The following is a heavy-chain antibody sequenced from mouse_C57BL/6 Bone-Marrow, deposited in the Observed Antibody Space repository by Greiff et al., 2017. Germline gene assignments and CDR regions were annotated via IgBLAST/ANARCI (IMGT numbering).Heavy chain of an antibody. Sequence: QVQLQQPGAELVRPGSSVKLSCKASGSTFTSYWMPWVKQRPIQGLEWIGNIDPSDSETHYNQKFKDKATLTVDKSYSPAYMQLSSLTSEDSAVYYCATPDYSKGYAMDDWGPGTSVPVSP. CDR3: ATPDYSKGYAMDD. V-gene: IGHV1-52*01. J-gene: IGHJ4*01. CDR1: GSTFTSYW. CDR2: IDPSDSET. D-gene: IGHD2-5*01.